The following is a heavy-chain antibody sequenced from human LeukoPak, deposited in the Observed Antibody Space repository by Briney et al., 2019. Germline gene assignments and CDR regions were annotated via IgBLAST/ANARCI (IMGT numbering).Heavy chain of an antibody. V-gene: IGHV3-21*01. J-gene: IGHJ4*02. D-gene: IGHD3-22*01. CDR3: ARDRVYYYDSSGLDY. CDR2: ISGSSSYI. CDR1: GFTFSSYA. Sequence: GGSLRLSCAASGFTFSSYAMSWVRQTPGKGLEWVSDISGSSSYIYYADSVKGRFTISRDNAKNSLYLQMNSLRAEDTAVYYCARDRVYYYDSSGLDYWGQGTLVTVSS.